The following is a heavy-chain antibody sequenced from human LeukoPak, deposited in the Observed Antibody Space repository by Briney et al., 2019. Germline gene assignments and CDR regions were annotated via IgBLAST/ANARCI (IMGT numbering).Heavy chain of an antibody. Sequence: SETLSLTCTVSGGSISSSSYYWGWLRQPPGKGLEWIGSIYYSGSTYYPPSLKSRVTISVDTSKNQFSLKLSSVTAADTAVYYCARLSGWYDYWGQGTLVTVSS. D-gene: IGHD6-19*01. CDR2: IYYSGST. CDR1: GGSISSSSYY. V-gene: IGHV4-39*01. CDR3: ARLSGWYDY. J-gene: IGHJ4*02.